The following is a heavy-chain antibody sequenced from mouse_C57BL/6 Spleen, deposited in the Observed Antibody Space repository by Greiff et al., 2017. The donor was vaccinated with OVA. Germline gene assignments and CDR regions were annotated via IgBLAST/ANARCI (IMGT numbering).Heavy chain of an antibody. CDR1: GYAFSSYW. CDR3: AGAYYSNYYFDY. CDR2: IYPGDGDT. J-gene: IGHJ2*01. V-gene: IGHV1-80*01. D-gene: IGHD2-5*01. Sequence: QVQLKQSGAELVKPGASVKISCKASGYAFSSYWMNWVKQRPGKGLEWIGQIYPGDGDTNYNGKFKGKATLTADKSSSTAYMQLSSLTSEDSAVYFCAGAYYSNYYFDYWGQGTTLTVSS.